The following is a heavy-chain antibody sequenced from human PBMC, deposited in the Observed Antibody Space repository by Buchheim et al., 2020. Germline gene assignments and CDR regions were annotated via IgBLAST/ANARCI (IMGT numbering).Heavy chain of an antibody. D-gene: IGHD3-3*01. CDR2: IYYSGST. CDR1: GGSISSSSYY. Sequence: QLQLQESGPGLVKPSETLSLTCTVSGGSISSSSYYWGWIRQPPGKGLEWIGSIYYSGSTYYNPSLKIRVTISVDTSKTQFSLKLSSVTAADTAVYYCARTDYDFWSGYYTAFDYWGQGTL. J-gene: IGHJ4*02. CDR3: ARTDYDFWSGYYTAFDY. V-gene: IGHV4-39*01.